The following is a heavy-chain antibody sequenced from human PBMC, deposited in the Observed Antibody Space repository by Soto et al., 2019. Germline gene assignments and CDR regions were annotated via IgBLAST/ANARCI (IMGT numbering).Heavy chain of an antibody. CDR1: GGGNLRDYR. Sequence: VKVSCKASGGGNLRDYRTTWVRRAPGQGLEWMGGIIPKLGSANYAQNFQGRVTVTADKSISTAYLQWSSLKASDTAMYYCARQDGYCSGGSCYDYWGQGTLVTVSS. J-gene: IGHJ4*02. CDR3: ARQDGYCSGGSCYDY. V-gene: IGHV1-69*10. CDR2: IIPKLGSA. D-gene: IGHD2-15*01.